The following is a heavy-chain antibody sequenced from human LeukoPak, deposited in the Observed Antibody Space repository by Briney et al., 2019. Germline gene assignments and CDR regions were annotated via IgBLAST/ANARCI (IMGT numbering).Heavy chain of an antibody. J-gene: IGHJ4*02. D-gene: IGHD5-18*01. CDR3: ARRIQLLSYYFDY. CDR2: IYYSGST. CDR1: GGSISSSSYY. V-gene: IGHV4-39*01. Sequence: PSETLSLTCTVSGGSISSSSYYWGWVRQPPGKGLEWIGRIYYSGSTYYKPSLKSPVTISVDTSKNQFSLKLSSVTAADTSVYYCARRIQLLSYYFDYWGQGTLVTVSS.